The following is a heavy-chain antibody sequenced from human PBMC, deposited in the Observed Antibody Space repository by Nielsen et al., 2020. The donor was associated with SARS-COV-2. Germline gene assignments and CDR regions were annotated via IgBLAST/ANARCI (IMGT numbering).Heavy chain of an antibody. V-gene: IGHV3-23*01. J-gene: IGHJ4*02. CDR1: GFTISTYA. CDR2: ISAST. D-gene: IGHD6-13*01. CDR3: TRVEGSSWYFDY. Sequence: GESLKISCVVSGFTISTYAMSWVRQAPGKGLEWVSAISASTYYADSVKGRFTISRDNSKNTLYLQMNSLRVEDTAVYYCTRVEGSSWYFDYWGQGTLVTVSS.